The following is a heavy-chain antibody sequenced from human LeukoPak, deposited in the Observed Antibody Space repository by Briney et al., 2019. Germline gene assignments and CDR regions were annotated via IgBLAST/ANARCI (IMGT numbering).Heavy chain of an antibody. CDR1: GGTFSSYA. J-gene: IGHJ6*03. D-gene: IGHD3-10*01. Sequence: SVKVSCKASGGTFSSYAISWVRQAPGQGLEWMGGIIPIFGTANYAQKFQGRVTITTDEPTSTAYMELSSLRSEDTAVYYCARGSRSGSYHYYYMDVWGKGTTVTVSS. CDR2: IIPIFGTA. V-gene: IGHV1-69*05. CDR3: ARGSRSGSYHYYYMDV.